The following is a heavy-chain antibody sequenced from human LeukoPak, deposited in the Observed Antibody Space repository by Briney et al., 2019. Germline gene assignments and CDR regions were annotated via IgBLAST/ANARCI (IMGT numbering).Heavy chain of an antibody. V-gene: IGHV4-31*03. CDR3: ARDLGGGSFDF. CDR2: IYFSGST. D-gene: IGHD2-15*01. J-gene: IGHJ4*02. CDR1: GGSISNGVYY. Sequence: SQTLSLTCTVSGGSISNGVYYWSWIRQHPGKGLEWIGSIYFSGSTYYSPSLKSRLNMSVDTSKNQFSLKLSSVTAADTAVYYCARDLGGGSFDFWGQGTLVTVSS.